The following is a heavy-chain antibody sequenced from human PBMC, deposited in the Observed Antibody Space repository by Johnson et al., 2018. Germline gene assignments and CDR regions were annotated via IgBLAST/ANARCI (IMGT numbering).Heavy chain of an antibody. CDR1: GGSLRAYY. CDR3: ARGGGYYYHLDV. Sequence: QVQLQQWGAGLLKPSETLSLTCAVYGGSLRAYYWSWIRQPPGMGLEWIGEINQNGNTNYNPSLESRVTISVYMSKNQFSLKVTSVTAADTAVYYGARGGGYYYHLDVWVKGTTVTVSS. J-gene: IGHJ6*03. V-gene: IGHV4-34*01. CDR2: INQNGNT.